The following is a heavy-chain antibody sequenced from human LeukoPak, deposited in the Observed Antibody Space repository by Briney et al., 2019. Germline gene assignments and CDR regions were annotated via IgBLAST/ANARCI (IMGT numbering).Heavy chain of an antibody. D-gene: IGHD2-2*03. Sequence: SETLSLTCTVSGGSISSGGYYWGWIRQPPGKGLEWIGSIYYSGSTYYNPSLKSRVTISVDTSKNQFSLKLSSVTAADTAVYYCARDHGYCSSTSCPDWGQGTLVTVSS. CDR3: ARDHGYCSSTSCPD. J-gene: IGHJ4*02. CDR1: GGSISSGGYY. CDR2: IYYSGST. V-gene: IGHV4-39*07.